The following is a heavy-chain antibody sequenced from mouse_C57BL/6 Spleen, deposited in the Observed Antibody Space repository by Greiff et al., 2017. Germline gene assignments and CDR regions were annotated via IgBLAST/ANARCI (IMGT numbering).Heavy chain of an antibody. CDR3: ARASTTVVAKWYFDV. Sequence: VQLQQPGAELVKPGASVKLSCKASGYTFTSYWMQWVKQRPGQGLEWIGEIDPSDSYTNYNQKFKGKATLTVDKSSSTAYMQLSSLTSEDSAVYYCARASTTVVAKWYFDVWGTGTTVTVSS. D-gene: IGHD1-1*01. V-gene: IGHV1-50*01. J-gene: IGHJ1*03. CDR1: GYTFTSYW. CDR2: IDPSDSYT.